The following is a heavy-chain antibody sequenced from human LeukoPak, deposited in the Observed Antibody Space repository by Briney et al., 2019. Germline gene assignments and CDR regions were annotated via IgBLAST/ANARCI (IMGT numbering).Heavy chain of an antibody. CDR2: FDPEDGET. J-gene: IGHJ5*02. Sequence: ASVKVSCKVSGYTLTELSMHWVRQAPGKGLEWMGGFDPEDGETIYAQKFQGRVTMTEDTSTDTAYMELSSLRSEDTAVYYCAPVLSGWNYDDWFDPWGQGTLVTVSS. CDR3: APVLSGWNYDDWFDP. V-gene: IGHV1-24*01. CDR1: GYTLTELS. D-gene: IGHD1-7*01.